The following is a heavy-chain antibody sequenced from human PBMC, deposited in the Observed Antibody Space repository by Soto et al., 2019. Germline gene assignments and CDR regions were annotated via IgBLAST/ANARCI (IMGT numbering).Heavy chain of an antibody. CDR1: GGSISSYY. CDR2: IYYSGST. V-gene: IGHV4-59*01. D-gene: IGHD2-2*02. Sequence: SETLSLTCTVSGGSISSYYWSWIRQPPGKGLEWIAYIYYSGSTNYNPSLKSRVTISVDASKNQFSLKLTSVTAADTAVYYCVRTGYRMVYYMDVWGKGTTVTV. CDR3: VRTGYRMVYYMDV. J-gene: IGHJ6*03.